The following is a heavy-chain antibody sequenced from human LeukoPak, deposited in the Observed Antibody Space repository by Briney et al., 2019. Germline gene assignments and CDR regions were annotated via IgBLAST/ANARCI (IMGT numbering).Heavy chain of an antibody. CDR1: GFTFSSYA. V-gene: IGHV3-23*01. CDR3: AKEGYNWNGKNAFDI. CDR2: IRGSGDNT. Sequence: GSLRLSCAGSGFTFSSYAMSWVRQAPGKGLEWVSAIRGSGDNTYFGDFVKGRFTISRDNSKNTLYLKMNSLRAEDTAVYYCAKEGYNWNGKNAFDIWGQGTMVTVSS. D-gene: IGHD1-20*01. J-gene: IGHJ3*02.